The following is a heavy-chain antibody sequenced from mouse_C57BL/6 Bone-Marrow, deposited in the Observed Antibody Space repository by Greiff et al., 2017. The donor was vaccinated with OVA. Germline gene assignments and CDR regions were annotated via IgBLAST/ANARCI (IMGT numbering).Heavy chain of an antibody. CDR3: ARDPLRCYAMDY. Sequence: VQLQQSGPELVKPGASVKISCKASGYTFTDYYMNWVKQSHGKSLEWIGDINPNNGGTSYNQKFKGKATLTVDKSSSTAYMELRSLTSEDSAVYYCARDPLRCYAMDYWGQGTSVTVSS. D-gene: IGHD2-10*01. J-gene: IGHJ4*01. V-gene: IGHV1-26*01. CDR2: INPNNGGT. CDR1: GYTFTDYY.